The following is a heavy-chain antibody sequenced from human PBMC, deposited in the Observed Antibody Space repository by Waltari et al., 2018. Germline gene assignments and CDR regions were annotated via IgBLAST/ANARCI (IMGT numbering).Heavy chain of an antibody. CDR1: GFPFHNFW. CDR3: AREGLTEEAAY. CDR2: IKHDGRET. J-gene: IGHJ4*02. V-gene: IGHV3-7*01. Sequence: EIQLVESGGDLVQPGGSLRLSCVTSGFPFHNFWMAWVRQVPGKGLPWWAHIKHDGRETYHVDSVKGRFTISRDNARNSLYLEMDRLRVEDTGVYYCAREGLTEEAAYWGQGTLVTVSS. D-gene: IGHD4-4*01.